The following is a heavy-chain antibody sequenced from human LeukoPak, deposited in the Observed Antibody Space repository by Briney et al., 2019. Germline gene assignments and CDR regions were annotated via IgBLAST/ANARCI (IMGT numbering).Heavy chain of an antibody. D-gene: IGHD3-10*01. CDR1: GFTFDDYA. CDR2: ISWGGGST. J-gene: IGHJ6*03. CDR3: AKDGGKTYYYGSGSPPAYYYYMDV. Sequence: GGSLRLSCAASGFTFDDYAMHWVRQAPGKGLEWVSLISWGGGSTYYADSVKGRFTISRDNSKNSLYLQMNSLRAEDTALYYCAKDGGKTYYYGSGSPPAYYYYMDVWGKGTTVTVSS. V-gene: IGHV3-43D*04.